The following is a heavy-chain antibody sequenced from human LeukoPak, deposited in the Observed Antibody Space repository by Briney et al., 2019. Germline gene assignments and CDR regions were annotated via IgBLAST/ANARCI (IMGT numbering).Heavy chain of an antibody. V-gene: IGHV3-33*01. CDR2: IWYDGSNK. D-gene: IGHD4-17*01. CDR1: GFTFSSYG. CDR3: ARDALYPTVTTNGGLGY. Sequence: PGRSLRLSCAASGFTFSSYGMHWVRQAPGKGLEWVAVIWYDGSNKYYADSVKGRFTISRDHSKNTLYLQMNSLRAEDTAVYYCARDALYPTVTTNGGLGYWGQGTLVTVSS. J-gene: IGHJ4*02.